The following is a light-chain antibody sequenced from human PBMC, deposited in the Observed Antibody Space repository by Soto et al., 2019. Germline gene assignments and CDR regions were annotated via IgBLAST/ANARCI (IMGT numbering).Light chain of an antibody. CDR1: SSDVGGHNY. Sequence: QSVLTQPASVSGSPGQSITISCTGTSSDVGGHNYVSWYQQHPGKAPKLMIYEVSNRPSGVSNRFSGSKSGNTASLTISGLQPEDEADYYCNSYTNSNNYVVFGGGTKVTVL. CDR3: NSYTNSNNYVV. V-gene: IGLV2-14*01. J-gene: IGLJ2*01. CDR2: EVS.